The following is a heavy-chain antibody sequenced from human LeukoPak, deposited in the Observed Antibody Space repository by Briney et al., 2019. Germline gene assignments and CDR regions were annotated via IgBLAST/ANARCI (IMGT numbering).Heavy chain of an antibody. CDR2: IKQDGSEK. CDR3: ARRQGSYFDTSGYYYG. Sequence: PGGSLRLSCAASGFIFSSYWMSWVRQAPGKGLEWVANIKQDGSEKYYVDSVEGRFTISRDNAKNSLYLQMNSLRAEDTAVYYCARRQGSYFDTSGYYYGWGQGTLVTVSS. J-gene: IGHJ4*02. D-gene: IGHD3-22*01. CDR1: GFIFSSYW. V-gene: IGHV3-7*01.